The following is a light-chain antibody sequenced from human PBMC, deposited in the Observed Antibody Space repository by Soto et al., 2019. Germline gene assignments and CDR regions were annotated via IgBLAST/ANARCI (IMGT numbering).Light chain of an antibody. Sequence: QSVLTQSPSASASLGASVTLTCTLSSGYSNNKVDWYQQRPGKGPRFVMRVGTGGIVGSKGDGIPDRFSVLGSGLNRYLTIKNIEEEDESDYHCGADHGSGSNFVVVFGGGTQLTVL. CDR1: SGYSNNK. J-gene: IGLJ2*01. CDR3: GADHGSGSNFVVV. V-gene: IGLV9-49*03. CDR2: VGTGGIVG.